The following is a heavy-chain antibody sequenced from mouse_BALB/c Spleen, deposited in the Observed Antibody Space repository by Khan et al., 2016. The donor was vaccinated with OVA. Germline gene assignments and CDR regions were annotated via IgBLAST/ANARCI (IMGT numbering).Heavy chain of an antibody. V-gene: IGHV1S56*01. CDR2: IYPGNVNT. J-gene: IGHJ4*01. D-gene: IGHD1-1*01. CDR3: ARGDYDGTYAMDY. Sequence: QVQLQQSGPELVQPGASVRISCKASGSTFTNFYIHWVKQRPGQGPEWIGWIYPGNVNTKYNENFKGKATLTADKSSSTAYMLLSSLTSEDSAVYFCARGDYDGTYAMDYWGQGTSVIVSS. CDR1: GSTFTNFY.